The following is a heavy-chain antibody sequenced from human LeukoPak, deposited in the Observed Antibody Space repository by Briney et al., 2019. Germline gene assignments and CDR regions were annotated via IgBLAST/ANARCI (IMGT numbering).Heavy chain of an antibody. CDR2: IKQDGSDK. V-gene: IGHV3-7*01. Sequence: GGSLRLSCAASGFMFSSYWMSWVRQAPGKGLEWVANIKQDGSDKYYVDSVKGRFTIFRDNAKNSLYLQMNSLRAEDTAVYYCARATADAFDIWGQGTMVTVSS. CDR3: ARATADAFDI. CDR1: GFMFSSYW. J-gene: IGHJ3*02. D-gene: IGHD5-18*01.